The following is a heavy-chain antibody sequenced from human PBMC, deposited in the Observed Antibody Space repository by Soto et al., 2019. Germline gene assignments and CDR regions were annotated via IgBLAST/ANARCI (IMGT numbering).Heavy chain of an antibody. CDR1: GGSITSYY. CDR3: ARAQGSGFLVS. Sequence: SETLSLTCTVSGGSITSYYWTWIRQPPGKGLEWIGYIYYSGSTYYNPSLKSRVTISVDTSKNQFSLKLSSVTAADTAVYYCARAQGSGFLVSWGQGTLVTVSS. V-gene: IGHV4-59*08. CDR2: IYYSGST. D-gene: IGHD3-10*01. J-gene: IGHJ4*02.